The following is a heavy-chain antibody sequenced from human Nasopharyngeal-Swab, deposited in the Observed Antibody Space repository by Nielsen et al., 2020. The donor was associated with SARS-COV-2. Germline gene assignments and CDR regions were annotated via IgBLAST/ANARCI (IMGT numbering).Heavy chain of an antibody. Sequence: GESLKISCKGSGYSFTSYWIAWVRQMPGKGLEWMGIIYPRDSDTTYSPSFQGQVTISADKSLSTAYLQWSSLKASDTAMYYCVRPEGVATSFKYYFQYGMDVWGQGTMVTVPS. J-gene: IGHJ6*02. CDR2: IYPRDSDT. D-gene: IGHD5-12*01. CDR3: VRPEGVATSFKYYFQYGMDV. V-gene: IGHV5-51*01. CDR1: GYSFTSYW.